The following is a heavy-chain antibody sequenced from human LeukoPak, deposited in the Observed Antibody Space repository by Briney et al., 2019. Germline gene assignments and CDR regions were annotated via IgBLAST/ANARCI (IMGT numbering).Heavy chain of an antibody. D-gene: IGHD5-12*01. Sequence: SVKVSCKASGFTFTSSAVQRVRQARGQRLEWIGWIVVGSNNTNYAQKFQERVTITRDMSTSTAYMELSSLRSEDTAVYYCSAPGSSGYDSFDSWGQGTLVTVSS. V-gene: IGHV1-58*01. CDR2: IVVGSNNT. CDR1: GFTFTSSA. J-gene: IGHJ4*02. CDR3: SAPGSSGYDSFDS.